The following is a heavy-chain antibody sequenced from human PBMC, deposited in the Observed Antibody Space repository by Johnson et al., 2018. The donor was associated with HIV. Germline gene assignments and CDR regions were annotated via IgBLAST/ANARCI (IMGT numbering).Heavy chain of an antibody. CDR2: IYSGGST. V-gene: IGHV3-66*01. CDR3: ARAFITSDWDDAFDI. D-gene: IGHD3-22*01. Sequence: VQLVESGGGLVQPGGSLRLSCAASGFTVSRNYMSWVRQAPGKGLEWVSVIYSGGSTYYADSVTGRFTISRDYSKNTLYLQMNSLRVEDTAVYYCARAFITSDWDDAFDIWGPGTVVSVSS. J-gene: IGHJ3*02. CDR1: GFTVSRNY.